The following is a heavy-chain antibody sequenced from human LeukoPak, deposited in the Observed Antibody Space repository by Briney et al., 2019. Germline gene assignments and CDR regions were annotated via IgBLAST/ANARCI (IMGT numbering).Heavy chain of an antibody. CDR2: INHSGST. Sequence: PSETLSLTCAVYGGSFSGYYWSWIRQPPGKGLERIGEINHSGSTNYNPSLKSRVTISVDTSKNQFSLKLSSVTAADTAVYYCARGRGITIFGVVIHYNWFDPWGQGTLVTVSS. D-gene: IGHD3-3*01. V-gene: IGHV4-34*01. CDR1: GGSFSGYY. CDR3: ARGRGITIFGVVIHYNWFDP. J-gene: IGHJ5*02.